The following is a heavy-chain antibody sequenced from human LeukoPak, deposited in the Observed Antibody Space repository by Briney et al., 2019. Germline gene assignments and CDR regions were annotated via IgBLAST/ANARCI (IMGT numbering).Heavy chain of an antibody. CDR3: AAFPVGATGGYAFDI. J-gene: IGHJ3*02. D-gene: IGHD1-26*01. CDR1: GGTFSSYA. Sequence: ASVKVSCKASGGTFSSYAISWARQAPGQGLGWMGRIIPILGIANYAQKFQGRVTITADKFTSTAYMELSSLRSEDTAVYYCAAFPVGATGGYAFDIWGQGTMVTVSS. CDR2: IIPILGIA. V-gene: IGHV1-69*04.